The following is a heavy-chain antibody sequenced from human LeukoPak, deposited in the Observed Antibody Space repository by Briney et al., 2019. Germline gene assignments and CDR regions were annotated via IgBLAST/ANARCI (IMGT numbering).Heavy chain of an antibody. CDR1: GGTFSSYT. Sequence: SVKVSCKASGGTFSSYTISWVRQAPGQGLVWMGRIIPILGIANYAQKFQGRVTITADKYTSTAYMELSSLRSEDTAVYYCARESTVTTRAFDIWGQGTMVTVSS. V-gene: IGHV1-69*04. D-gene: IGHD4-11*01. CDR2: IIPILGIA. CDR3: ARESTVTTRAFDI. J-gene: IGHJ3*02.